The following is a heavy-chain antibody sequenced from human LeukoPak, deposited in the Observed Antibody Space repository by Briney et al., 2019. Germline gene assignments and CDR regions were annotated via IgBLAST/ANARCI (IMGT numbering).Heavy chain of an antibody. CDR1: GFTFSSYS. J-gene: IGHJ3*02. CDR2: ISSSSSYI. Sequence: GGSLRLSCAASGFTFSSYSMNWVRQAPGKGLEWVSSISSSSSYIYYADSVKGRFTISRANAKNSLYLQMNSLRAEDTAVYYCARRAPEDAVDIWGQGTMVTVSS. V-gene: IGHV3-21*01. CDR3: ARRAPEDAVDI.